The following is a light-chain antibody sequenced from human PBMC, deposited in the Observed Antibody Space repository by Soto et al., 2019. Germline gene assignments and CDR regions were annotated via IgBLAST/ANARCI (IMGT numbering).Light chain of an antibody. J-gene: IGKJ5*01. CDR3: QQYGSSPPIT. CDR1: QSVDIN. CDR2: GAS. Sequence: EIVLTQSPATLSVSPGERVTLSCRASQSVDINLAWYQQKPGQAPRLLIYGASTRATDMPGRFSGRGSGTEFTLTISSLQSEDYAVYYCQQYGSSPPITFGQGTRLEIK. V-gene: IGKV3-15*01.